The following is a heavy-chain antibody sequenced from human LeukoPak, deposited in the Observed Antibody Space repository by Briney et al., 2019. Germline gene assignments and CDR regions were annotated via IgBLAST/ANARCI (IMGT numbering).Heavy chain of an antibody. V-gene: IGHV3-30*04. CDR3: AGGGGDNGDYAFDC. Sequence: SCKASGYTFTSYYMHWARQAPGKGLEWVAVISYDGENKNYADFLKGRFTISRDNSKNTLHLQMNSLRVEDTAVYYCAGGGGDNGDYAFDCWGQGTLVAVSS. D-gene: IGHD4-17*01. J-gene: IGHJ4*02. CDR1: GYTFTSYY. CDR2: ISYDGENK.